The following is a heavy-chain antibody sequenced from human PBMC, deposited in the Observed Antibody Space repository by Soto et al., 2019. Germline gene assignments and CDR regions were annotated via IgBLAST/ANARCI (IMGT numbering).Heavy chain of an antibody. Sequence: QVQLVQSGAEVKKPGSSVKVSCKASGGTFSSYAISWVRQAPGQGLEWMGGIIPILGTVNYAQKFQGRVTITADESTSPADMELSSLNSEDTAVYYGARGGDGYNYGDYWGQGTLVTVSS. J-gene: IGHJ4*02. V-gene: IGHV1-69*11. CDR3: ARGGDGYNYGDY. CDR2: IIPILGTV. CDR1: GGTFSSYA. D-gene: IGHD5-12*01.